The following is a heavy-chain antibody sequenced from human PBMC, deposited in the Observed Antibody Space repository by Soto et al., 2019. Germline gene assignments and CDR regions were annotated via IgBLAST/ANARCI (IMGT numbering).Heavy chain of an antibody. D-gene: IGHD2-2*01. V-gene: IGHV4-61*01. CDR2: IYSGGST. CDR3: ARFVRSCSATTCSTRADV. Sequence: QVQLQESGPGLVKPSETLSLTCTVSGGFVNNDTHSWSWIRQTPGKRLEWIGFIYSGGSTKNPSLRSRVTMSVDTSKNQFSLKLRSVIVADTAVYHCARFVRSCSATTCSTRADVWGQGITVTVSS. J-gene: IGHJ6*02. CDR1: GGFVNNDTHS.